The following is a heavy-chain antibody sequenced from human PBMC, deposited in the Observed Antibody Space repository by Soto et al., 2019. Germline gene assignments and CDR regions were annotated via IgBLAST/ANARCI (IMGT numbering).Heavy chain of an antibody. J-gene: IGHJ4*01. D-gene: IGHD1-26*01. V-gene: IGHV3-30*18. CDR2: ISYDGSNK. CDR1: GFSFSMYG. CDR3: AKPYSGSPPKNFDY. Sequence: PGGSLRLSCVASGFSFSMYGMYWVRQAPGKWLEWVAAISYDGSNKYYVDSVRGRFTISRDNSKNTVYLQMNSLRAEDTAVYYCAKPYSGSPPKNFDYWGQGTLVTVSS.